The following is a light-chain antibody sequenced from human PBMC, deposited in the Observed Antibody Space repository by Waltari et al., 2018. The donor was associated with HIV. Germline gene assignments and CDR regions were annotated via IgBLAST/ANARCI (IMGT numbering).Light chain of an antibody. J-gene: IGLJ2*01. Sequence: SYELTQPPSVSVPPGQTARSTCSGDILSKQYAYWYQQKPGKAPVQIMYKDIERPSGIPERFSCVSSGTTVTLTISGVQADDEADYYCQSGDSSTTSVGGGTKLTVL. V-gene: IGLV3-25*03. CDR1: ILSKQY. CDR2: KDI. CDR3: QSGDSSTTS.